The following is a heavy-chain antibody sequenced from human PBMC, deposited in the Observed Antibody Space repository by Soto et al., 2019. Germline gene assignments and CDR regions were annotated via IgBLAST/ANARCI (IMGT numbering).Heavy chain of an antibody. D-gene: IGHD3-9*01. J-gene: IGHJ5*02. Sequence: PSETLSLPYSVSGGSIISVGYYWSWIRQHPGKGLEWIGYIYYSGSTYYNPSLKSRVTISVDTSKNQFSLKLSSVTAADTAVYYCASQYYDILTGYYQADNWFDPWGQGTLVTVSS. CDR1: GGSIISVGYY. CDR2: IYYSGST. CDR3: ASQYYDILTGYYQADNWFDP. V-gene: IGHV4-31*03.